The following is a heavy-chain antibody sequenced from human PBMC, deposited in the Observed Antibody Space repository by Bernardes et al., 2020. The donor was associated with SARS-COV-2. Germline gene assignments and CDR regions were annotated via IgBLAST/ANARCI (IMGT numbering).Heavy chain of an antibody. V-gene: IGHV1-69*13. J-gene: IGHJ6*02. D-gene: IGHD5-12*01. CDR3: ARSEFGPGDGDNYMDYYAMDV. CDR1: GGTFSTYA. CDR2: IIPMFATT. Sequence: SMKVSCKTSGGTFSTYAINWVRQAPGQGLEWMGGIIPMFATTNYAQKFQGRVTIIADEFTSTAYMELTSLRSDDTAVYYCARSEFGPGDGDNYMDYYAMDVWGQGTAVTVSS.